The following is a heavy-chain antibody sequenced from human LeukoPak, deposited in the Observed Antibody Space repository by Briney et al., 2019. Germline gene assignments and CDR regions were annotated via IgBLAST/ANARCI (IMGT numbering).Heavy chain of an antibody. Sequence: PSQTLSLTCTVSGGSISSGDYYWSWIRQPPGKGLEWIGYIYYSGSTYYNPSLKSRVTISVDTSKNQFSLKLSSVTAADTAVYYCTRDRGYYDSSGYFSGCFDCWGQGTLVTVSS. CDR3: TRDRGYYDSSGYFSGCFDC. V-gene: IGHV4-30-4*01. CDR1: GGSISSGDYY. J-gene: IGHJ4*02. CDR2: IYYSGST. D-gene: IGHD3-22*01.